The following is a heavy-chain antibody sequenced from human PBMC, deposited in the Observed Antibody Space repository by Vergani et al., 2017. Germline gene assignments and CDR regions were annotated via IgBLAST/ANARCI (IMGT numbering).Heavy chain of an antibody. CDR3: ASLGSSGWGSDFDY. CDR2: IYYSGST. D-gene: IGHD6-19*01. V-gene: IGHV4-39*01. J-gene: IGHJ4*02. Sequence: QLQLQESGPGLVKPSETLSLTCTVSGGSISSSSYYWGWIRQPPGKGLEWIGSIYYSGSTYYNPSLKSRVTISVDTSKNQFSLKLSSVTAADTAVYYCASLGSSGWGSDFDYWGQGTLVTVSS. CDR1: GGSISSSSYY.